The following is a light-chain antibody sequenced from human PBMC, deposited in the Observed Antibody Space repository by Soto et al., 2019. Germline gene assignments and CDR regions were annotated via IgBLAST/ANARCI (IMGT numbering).Light chain of an antibody. CDR3: TYSDTSISGYV. CDR2: GNS. CDR1: SSNTGAGYD. Sequence: SVLTQPPSLSGAPGQIVTISCTGSSSNTGAGYDVHWYQQLPGTAPKLLIYGNSNRPSGVPDRFSGSKSGTSASLAITGLKAEDGADYSCTYSDTSISGYVSGTANKV. J-gene: IGLJ1*01. V-gene: IGLV1-40*01.